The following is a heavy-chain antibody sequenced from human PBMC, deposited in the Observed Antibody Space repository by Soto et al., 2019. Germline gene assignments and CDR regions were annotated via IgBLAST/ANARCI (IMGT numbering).Heavy chain of an antibody. J-gene: IGHJ6*02. CDR2: IYYSGST. Sequence: PAENLALSCTVSGISISSYYWSWIRQPPGTGMEWIGDIYYSGSTNYNPSLKSRLTISVDTSKNQFSLKLSSVTAADTAAYYCERDYSYYGTDXWGQGTQVTVS. D-gene: IGHD2-15*01. V-gene: IGHV4-59*01. CDR1: GISISSYY. CDR3: ERDYSYYGTDX.